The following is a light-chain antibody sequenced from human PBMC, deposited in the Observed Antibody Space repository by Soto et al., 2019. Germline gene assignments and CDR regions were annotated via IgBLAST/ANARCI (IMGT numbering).Light chain of an antibody. CDR3: QTWGTGIVV. V-gene: IGLV4-69*01. CDR2: LNSDGSH. J-gene: IGLJ2*01. Sequence: QSVLTQSPSASASLGASVKLTCTLSSGHSSYALAWHQQQPEKGPRYLMKLNSDGSHSKGDGIPDRFSGSSSGAERYLTISSLQSEDEAAYYCQTWGTGIVVFGGGTKLTVL. CDR1: SGHSSYA.